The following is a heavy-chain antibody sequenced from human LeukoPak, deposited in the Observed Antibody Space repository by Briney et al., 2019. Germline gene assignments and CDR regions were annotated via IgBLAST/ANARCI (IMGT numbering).Heavy chain of an antibody. CDR1: GGSISSSNYH. J-gene: IGHJ4*02. Sequence: SETLSLTCTVSGGSISSSNYHWSWIRQPPGKGLEWIGSIYYSGTTYYNPSLKSRVTISVDTSKNQFSLKLSSVTAADTAVYYCARLISSWYFDYWGQGTLVTVSS. CDR2: IYYSGTT. V-gene: IGHV4-39*01. D-gene: IGHD6-13*01. CDR3: ARLISSWYFDY.